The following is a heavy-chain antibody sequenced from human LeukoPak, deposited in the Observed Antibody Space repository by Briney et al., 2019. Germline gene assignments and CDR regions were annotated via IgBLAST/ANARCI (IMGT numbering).Heavy chain of an antibody. D-gene: IGHD6-13*01. CDR2: ISTAGDT. J-gene: IGHJ3*02. CDR1: GFTFSSYD. Sequence: GGSLRLSCAASGFTFSSYDMHWVRQATGKGLEWVSAISTAGDTYYPGSVKGRFTFSRENAKNSLYLQMNSLRAGDTAVYYCARAPIRRGQQLPRVAFDIWGQGTMVTVSS. V-gene: IGHV3-13*01. CDR3: ARAPIRRGQQLPRVAFDI.